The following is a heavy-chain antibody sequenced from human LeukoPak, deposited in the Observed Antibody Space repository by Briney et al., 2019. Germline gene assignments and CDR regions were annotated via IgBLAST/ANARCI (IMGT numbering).Heavy chain of an antibody. J-gene: IGHJ4*02. CDR1: GGSISSYY. CDR2: IYYSGST. V-gene: IGHV4-59*08. CDR3: ARQVVAAATTSDY. D-gene: IGHD2-15*01. Sequence: ASETLSLTCTVSGGSISSYYWSWIRQPPGKGLEWIGYIYYSGSTNYNPSLKSRVTISVDTSKNQFSLKLSSVTAADTAVYYCARQVVAAATTSDYWGQGTLVTVSS.